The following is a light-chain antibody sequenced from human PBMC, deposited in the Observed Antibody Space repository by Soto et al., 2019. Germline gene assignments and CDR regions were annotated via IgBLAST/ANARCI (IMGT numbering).Light chain of an antibody. CDR1: SSNIGSNT. CDR2: STN. J-gene: IGLJ3*02. Sequence: QSVLTQPPSASGTPGQRVTISCSGSSSNIGSNTVNWYQQLPGTAPKLLIYSTNQRPSGVPDRVTGSKSGTSASLAISGVQSEDEADYYCAAWDDSLNSVVFGGGTKLTVL. V-gene: IGLV1-44*01. CDR3: AAWDDSLNSVV.